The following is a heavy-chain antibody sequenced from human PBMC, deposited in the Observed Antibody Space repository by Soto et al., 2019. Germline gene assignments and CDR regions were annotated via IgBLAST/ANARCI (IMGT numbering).Heavy chain of an antibody. CDR2: ISGSGGST. V-gene: IGHV3-23*01. J-gene: IGHJ3*02. CDR3: AKCLVGATTSVGAFDI. Sequence: PGGSLRLSCAASGLTFSSYAMSWVRQSPGKGLEWVSAISGSGGSTYYADSVKGRFTISRDNSKNTPYLQMNSLRAEDTAVYYCAKCLVGATTSVGAFDIWGQGTMVTVSS. D-gene: IGHD1-26*01. CDR1: GLTFSSYA.